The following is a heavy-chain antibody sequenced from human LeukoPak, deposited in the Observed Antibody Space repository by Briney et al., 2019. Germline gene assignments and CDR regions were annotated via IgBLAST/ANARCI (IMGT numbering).Heavy chain of an antibody. CDR3: AKPRALISSGSGAFDY. CDR2: ILYDGSNK. V-gene: IGHV3-30*18. J-gene: IGHJ4*02. D-gene: IGHD3-22*01. CDR1: GYTFSSYG. Sequence: GGSLRLSCAASGYTFSSYGMLWVRQARGKGLEGVAVILYDGSNKSYADAVEGRFTIFRDITKNTMYLQMNSRRAEDTAVYYCAKPRALISSGSGAFDYWGQGTLVTVSS.